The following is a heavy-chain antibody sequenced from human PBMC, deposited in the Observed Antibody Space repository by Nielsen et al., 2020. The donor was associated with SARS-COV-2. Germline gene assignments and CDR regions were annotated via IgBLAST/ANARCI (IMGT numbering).Heavy chain of an antibody. CDR2: ISTSGSGT. J-gene: IGHJ6*02. CDR3: AKGDSRLSWFGELALYYHYYGMDV. V-gene: IGHV3-23*01. Sequence: WLRQPPGKGLEWVSSISTSGSGTYYADSVKGRFTISRDNSKNTLYLEMNSLRVEDTALYYCAKGDSRLSWFGELALYYHYYGMDVWGQGTTVTVSS. D-gene: IGHD3-10*01.